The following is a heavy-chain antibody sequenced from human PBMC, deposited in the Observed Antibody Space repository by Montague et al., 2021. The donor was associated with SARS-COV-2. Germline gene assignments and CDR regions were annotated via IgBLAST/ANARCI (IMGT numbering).Heavy chain of an antibody. CDR2: IYHSGTT. Sequence: SETLSLTCTVSGDSITNNYYWGWIRQPPGKGLEWIGTIYHSGTTYYTPSLKSRVTISVATSNNQFSLKLASVTAADTAVYYCASRHNVASNRAFDYWGQGTLVTVSS. J-gene: IGHJ4*02. V-gene: IGHV4-38-2*02. CDR3: ASRHNVASNRAFDY. CDR1: GDSITNNYY. D-gene: IGHD2-21*01.